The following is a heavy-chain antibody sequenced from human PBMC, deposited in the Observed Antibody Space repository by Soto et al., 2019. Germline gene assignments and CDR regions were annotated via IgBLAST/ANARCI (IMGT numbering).Heavy chain of an antibody. CDR2: IFHSGST. V-gene: IGHV4-4*02. Sequence: QVQLQESGPGLVKPSGTLSLTCAVSGGSIRSNNWWSWVRQPPGKGLEWIGEIFHSGSTHYNPSLTPRVTISVDKSKNQFSLKLSSVTAADTAVYYCARVYSGSYSDYWGQGTLVTVSS. D-gene: IGHD1-26*01. J-gene: IGHJ4*02. CDR1: GGSIRSNNW. CDR3: ARVYSGSYSDY.